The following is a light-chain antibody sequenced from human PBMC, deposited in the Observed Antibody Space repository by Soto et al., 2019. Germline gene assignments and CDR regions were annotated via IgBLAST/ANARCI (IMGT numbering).Light chain of an antibody. Sequence: EIVFTQSPATLLLAPWERASVSGRASQSVSRNLAWYQQKPGQAPRLLIYDASNRATGIPARFSGSGSVTDFTLTISSLEPEDFAVYYCQQRSNWATFGPGTKVDIK. J-gene: IGKJ3*01. CDR1: QSVSRN. CDR2: DAS. V-gene: IGKV3-11*01. CDR3: QQRSNWAT.